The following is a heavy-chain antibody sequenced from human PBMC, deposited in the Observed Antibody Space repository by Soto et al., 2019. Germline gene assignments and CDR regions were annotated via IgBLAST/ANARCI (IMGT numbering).Heavy chain of an antibody. V-gene: IGHV4-31*03. D-gene: IGHD3-22*01. CDR2: IYYSGST. CDR1: GGSISSGGYY. J-gene: IGHJ4*02. Sequence: SETLSLTCTVSGGSISSGGYYWSWIRQHPGKGLEWIGYIYYSGSTYYNPSLKSRVTISVDTSKNQFSLKLSSVTAADTAVYYCAREYYYDSSGYYLDYWGQGTLVTVSS. CDR3: AREYYYDSSGYYLDY.